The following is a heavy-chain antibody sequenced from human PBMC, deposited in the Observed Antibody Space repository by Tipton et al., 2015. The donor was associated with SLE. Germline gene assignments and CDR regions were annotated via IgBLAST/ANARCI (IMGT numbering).Heavy chain of an antibody. CDR2: VFYSGIT. D-gene: IGHD2-15*01. J-gene: IGHJ4*02. CDR3: AREEDSGGGILDY. V-gene: IGHV4-59*11. CDR1: GGPMKDHY. Sequence: GLVKPSETLSLTCIVSGGPMKDHYWTWIRQPPGKGLEWIGNVFYSGITNDNPSLKSRITISVDSSKNQFSLRLNSVTAADTAVYYCAREEDSGGGILDYWGQGILVTVSS.